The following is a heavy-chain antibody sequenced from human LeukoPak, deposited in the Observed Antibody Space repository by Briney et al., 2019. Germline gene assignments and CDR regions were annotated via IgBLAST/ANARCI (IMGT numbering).Heavy chain of an antibody. Sequence: GGSLRLSCAASGFTFSSYGMHWVRQAPGKGLEWVAFIRYDGSNKYYADSVKGRFTISRDNSKNTPYLQMNSLRAEDTAVYYCAKGTFGELLYFDYWGQGTLVTVSS. D-gene: IGHD3-10*01. CDR1: GFTFSSYG. V-gene: IGHV3-30*02. J-gene: IGHJ4*02. CDR3: AKGTFGELLYFDY. CDR2: IRYDGSNK.